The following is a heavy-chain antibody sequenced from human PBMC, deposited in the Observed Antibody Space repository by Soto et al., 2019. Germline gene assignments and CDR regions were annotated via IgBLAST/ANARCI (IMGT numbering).Heavy chain of an antibody. CDR2: IHYTGST. Sequence: SETLSLTCTVSGGSICSYYWSWVRQPPGKGLEWIGYIHYTGSTNYNPSLTSRVTISVETSKNQFSLRLNSVTAADTAVYYCARQSSGRYDWFDPWGQGTLVTVSS. D-gene: IGHD1-26*01. CDR1: GGSICSYY. CDR3: ARQSSGRYDWFDP. V-gene: IGHV4-59*01. J-gene: IGHJ5*02.